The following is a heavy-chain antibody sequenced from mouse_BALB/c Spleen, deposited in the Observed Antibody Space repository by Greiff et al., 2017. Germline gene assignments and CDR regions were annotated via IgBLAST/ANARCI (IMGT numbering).Heavy chain of an antibody. CDR3: ARVYYYGSSYVHFDV. CDR1: GFNIKDTY. J-gene: IGHJ1*01. D-gene: IGHD1-1*01. V-gene: IGHV14-3*02. Sequence: VQLQQSGAELVKPGASVKLSCTASGFNIKDTYMHWVKQRPEQGLEWIGRIDPANGNTKYDPKFQGKATITADTSSNTAYLQLSSLTSEDTAVYYCARVYYYGSSYVHFDVWGAGTTVTVSS. CDR2: IDPANGNT.